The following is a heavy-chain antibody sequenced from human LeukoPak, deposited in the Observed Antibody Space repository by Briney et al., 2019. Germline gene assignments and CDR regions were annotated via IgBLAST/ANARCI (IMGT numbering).Heavy chain of an antibody. CDR3: AKKGGSSGRYDYLDY. J-gene: IGHJ4*02. Sequence: GGSLRLSCAVSGFTFSNYWMAWVRQAPGRGLEWVAVISSDENTKFYADSVKGRFTVYRDNSKKTVWLQMNSLRAEDTAVYYCAKKGGSSGRYDYLDYWGQGTLVTVSS. V-gene: IGHV3-30*18. CDR2: ISSDENTK. CDR1: GFTFSNYW. D-gene: IGHD6-19*01.